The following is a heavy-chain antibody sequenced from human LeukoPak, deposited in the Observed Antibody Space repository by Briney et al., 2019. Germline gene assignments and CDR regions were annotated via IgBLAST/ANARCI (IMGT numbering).Heavy chain of an antibody. D-gene: IGHD3-10*01. CDR1: GFTFSHYV. CDR2: ISESGSTT. CDR3: ALLRASYYYMDV. J-gene: IGHJ6*03. Sequence: GGSLRLSCAASGFTFSHYVMSWARQAPGKGLEWLSSISESGSTTYYADSVTGRFTISRDNSKNTLYLQMNSLRAEDTAVYYCALLRASYYYMDVWGKGTTVTVSS. V-gene: IGHV3-23*01.